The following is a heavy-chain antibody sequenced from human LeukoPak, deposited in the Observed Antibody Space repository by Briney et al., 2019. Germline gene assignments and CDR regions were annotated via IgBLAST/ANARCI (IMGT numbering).Heavy chain of an antibody. D-gene: IGHD6-13*01. CDR1: GFTFSNYE. J-gene: IGHJ4*02. Sequence: PGGSLRLSCAASGFTFSNYEMNWVRQAPGKGLEWVSYISGSGSTIYYADSVKGRFTISRDNAKDSLYLQMNSLRAEDTAVYYCARGGYSSSWYVFYWGQGTLVTVSS. CDR3: ARGGYSSSWYVFY. CDR2: ISGSGSTI. V-gene: IGHV3-48*03.